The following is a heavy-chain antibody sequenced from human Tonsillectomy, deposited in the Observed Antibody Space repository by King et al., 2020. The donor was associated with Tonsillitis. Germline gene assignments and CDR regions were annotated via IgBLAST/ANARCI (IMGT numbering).Heavy chain of an antibody. CDR2: ISDSAGGT. CDR3: AKLLRSGYHLYYMDV. D-gene: IGHD3-3*01. CDR1: GFTFSSFA. V-gene: IGHV3-23*04. J-gene: IGHJ6*03. Sequence: VQLVESGGGLVQPGGSLRLSCAASGFTFSSFAMTWVRQAPGKGLEWVSSISDSAGGTYYADSVNGRFTISRDNSKKTLYLQGNGLRAEDTAVYYCAKLLRSGYHLYYMDVWGKGTTVTVSS.